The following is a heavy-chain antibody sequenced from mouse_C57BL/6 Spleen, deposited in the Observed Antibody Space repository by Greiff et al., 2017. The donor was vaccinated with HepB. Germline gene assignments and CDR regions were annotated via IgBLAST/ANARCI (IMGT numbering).Heavy chain of an antibody. CDR2: IYPRSGNT. CDR3: ARDAYDYPLDY. Sequence: VQLQQSGAELARPGASVKLSCKASGYTFTSYGISWVKQRPGQGLEWIGEIYPRSGNTYYNEKFKGKATLTADKSSSTAYMELRSLTSEDSAVYFCARDAYDYPLDYWGQGTSVTVSS. D-gene: IGHD2-4*01. J-gene: IGHJ4*01. CDR1: GYTFTSYG. V-gene: IGHV1-81*01.